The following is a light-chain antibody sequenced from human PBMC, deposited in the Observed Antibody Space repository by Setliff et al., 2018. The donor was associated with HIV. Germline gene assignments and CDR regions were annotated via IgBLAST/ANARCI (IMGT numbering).Light chain of an antibody. CDR1: SSDVGAYNY. CDR3: SSYTSSSTLDYV. J-gene: IGLJ1*01. CDR2: DVS. V-gene: IGLV2-14*03. Sequence: SALTQPASVSGPPGQSITISCTGTSSDVGAYNYVSWYQQHPGKAPKLMIYDVSNRPSGVSNRFSGSKSGNTASLTISGLQAEDEADYYCSSYTSSSTLDYVFGTGTKVTVL.